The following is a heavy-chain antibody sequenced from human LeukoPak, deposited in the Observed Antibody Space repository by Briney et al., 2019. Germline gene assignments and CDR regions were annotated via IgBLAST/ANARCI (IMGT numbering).Heavy chain of an antibody. CDR1: GGSISGGSFF. CDR2: IYSSGST. J-gene: IGHJ4*02. CDR3: ARESMVTRFDY. Sequence: SQTLSLTCTVSGGSISGGSFFWSWIRQPAGKGLEWIGRIYSSGSTNYNPSLKSRVTISVDTSKNQFALNLSSVTAADTAVYYCARESMVTRFDYWGQGTLVAVSS. V-gene: IGHV4-61*02. D-gene: IGHD4/OR15-4a*01.